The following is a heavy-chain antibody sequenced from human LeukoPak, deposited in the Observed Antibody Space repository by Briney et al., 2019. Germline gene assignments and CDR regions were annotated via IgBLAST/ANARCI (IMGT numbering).Heavy chain of an antibody. CDR2: IYHSGST. D-gene: IGHD3-10*01. J-gene: IGHJ6*02. Sequence: SETLSLTCAVSGGSISSSNWWSWVRQPPGKGLEWIGEIYHSGSTNYNPSLKSRVTISVDKSKNQFSLKLSSVTAADTAVYYCAREHGPYYGSAMDVWGQGTTVTVSS. CDR3: AREHGPYYGSAMDV. CDR1: GGSISSSNW. V-gene: IGHV4-4*02.